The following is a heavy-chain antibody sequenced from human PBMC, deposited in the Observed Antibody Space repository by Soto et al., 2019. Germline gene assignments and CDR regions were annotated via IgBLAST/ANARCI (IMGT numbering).Heavy chain of an antibody. Sequence: SETLSLTCTVSGGSISSRSCYWGWIRQPPGKGLEWIGTIYYSGSTYYNPSLKSRVTISVDTSKNQFSLKLNSVTAADTAVYYCARLAAADGILYFDYWGQGTLVTVSS. D-gene: IGHD6-13*01. J-gene: IGHJ4*02. CDR3: ARLAAADGILYFDY. CDR2: IYYSGST. CDR1: GGSISSRSCY. V-gene: IGHV4-39*01.